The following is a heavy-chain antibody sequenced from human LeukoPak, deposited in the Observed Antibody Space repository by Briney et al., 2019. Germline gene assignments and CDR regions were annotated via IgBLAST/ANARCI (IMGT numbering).Heavy chain of an antibody. Sequence: TLSLTCTVSGGSISSGSYYWSWIRQPAGKGLEWIGRIYTSGSTNYNPSLKSRVTISVDTSKNQFSLKLSSVTAADTAVYYCAREGSSYQRRYNWFDPWGQGTLVTVSS. CDR2: IYTSGST. V-gene: IGHV4-61*02. CDR1: GGSISSGSYY. CDR3: AREGSSYQRRYNWFDP. J-gene: IGHJ5*02. D-gene: IGHD2-15*01.